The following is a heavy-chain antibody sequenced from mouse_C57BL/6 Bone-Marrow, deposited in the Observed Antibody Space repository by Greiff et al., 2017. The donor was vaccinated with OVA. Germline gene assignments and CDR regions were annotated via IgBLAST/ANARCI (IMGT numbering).Heavy chain of an antibody. CDR2: IRSKSNNYAT. CDR3: TGLGGFAY. Sequence: DVMLVESGGGLVQPKGSLKLSCAASGFSFNTYAMNWVRQAPGKGLEWVARIRSKSNNYATYYADSVKDRFTISRDDSESMLYLQMNNLKTEDTAMYYCTGLGGFAYWGQGTLVTVSA. D-gene: IGHD2-4*01. J-gene: IGHJ3*01. V-gene: IGHV10-1*01. CDR1: GFSFNTYA.